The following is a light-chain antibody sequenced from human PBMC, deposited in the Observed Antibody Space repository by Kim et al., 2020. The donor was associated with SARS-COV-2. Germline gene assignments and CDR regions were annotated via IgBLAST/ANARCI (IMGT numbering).Light chain of an antibody. Sequence: SYELTQPPSVSVAPGKTARISCGGNNIGSKSVHWYQQQPGQAPVLVIYYNSDRPSGIPERFSGSNSGNTATLAISRVEAGDEADYYCEVWDSSSGRVVFGGGTKLTVL. V-gene: IGLV3-21*04. CDR1: NIGSKS. J-gene: IGLJ2*01. CDR2: YNS. CDR3: EVWDSSSGRVV.